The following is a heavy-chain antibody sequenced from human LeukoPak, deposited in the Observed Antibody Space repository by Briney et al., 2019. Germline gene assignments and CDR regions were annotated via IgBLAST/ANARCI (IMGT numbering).Heavy chain of an antibody. J-gene: IGHJ4*02. V-gene: IGHV3-30-3*01. CDR1: GFTFSSYA. CDR2: ISYDGSNK. CDR3: ARDHWGRWLQSIDY. Sequence: GRSLRLSCAASGFTFSSYAMHWVRQAPGKGLEWVAVISYDGSNKYYADSVKGRFTISRDNSKNTLYLQMNSLRAEDTAVYYCARDHWGRWLQSIDYWGQGTLVTVSP. D-gene: IGHD5-24*01.